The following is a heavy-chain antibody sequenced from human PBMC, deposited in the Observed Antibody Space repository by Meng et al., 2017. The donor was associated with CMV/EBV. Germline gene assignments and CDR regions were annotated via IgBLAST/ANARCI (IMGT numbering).Heavy chain of an antibody. D-gene: IGHD6-19*01. CDR2: ISSSSSTI. CDR3: ARAVAGTAGDSDY. CDR1: GFTFSSYS. Sequence: GESLKISCAASGFTFSSYSMNWVRQAPGKGLEWVSYISSSSSTIYYADSVKGRFTISRDNAKNSLYLQMNSLRAEDTAVYYCARAVAGTAGDSDYWGQGTLVTVFS. V-gene: IGHV3-48*04. J-gene: IGHJ4*02.